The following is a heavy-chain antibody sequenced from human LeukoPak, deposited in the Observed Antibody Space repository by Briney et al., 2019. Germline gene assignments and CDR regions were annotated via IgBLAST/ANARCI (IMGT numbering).Heavy chain of an antibody. CDR2: INPSGGST. Sequence: ASVKVSCKASGYTFTSYYMHWVRQAPGQGLEWMGIINPSGGSTSYAQKFQGRVTMTTDTSTSTAYMELRSLRSDDTAVYYCARAGGPTPSYYDFWSGYYEYNWFDPWGQGTLVTVSS. D-gene: IGHD3-3*01. V-gene: IGHV1-46*01. CDR3: ARAGGPTPSYYDFWSGYYEYNWFDP. J-gene: IGHJ5*02. CDR1: GYTFTSYY.